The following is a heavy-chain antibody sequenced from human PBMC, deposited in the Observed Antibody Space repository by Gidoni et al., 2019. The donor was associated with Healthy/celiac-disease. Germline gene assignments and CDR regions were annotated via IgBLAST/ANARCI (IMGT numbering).Heavy chain of an antibody. CDR2: ISSSGSTI. CDR3: ASLTWDSSGWYRTTIYPYGMDV. J-gene: IGHJ6*02. CDR1: GLTFSSHE. V-gene: IGHV3-48*03. Sequence: EVQLVESGGVLVQPGGSLRLSCAASGLTFSSHEMNSFRQAPGKGLEWVSYISSSGSTIYYADSVKGRFTISRDNAKNSLYRQMNSLRAEDTAVYYCASLTWDSSGWYRTTIYPYGMDVWGQGTTVTVSS. D-gene: IGHD6-19*01.